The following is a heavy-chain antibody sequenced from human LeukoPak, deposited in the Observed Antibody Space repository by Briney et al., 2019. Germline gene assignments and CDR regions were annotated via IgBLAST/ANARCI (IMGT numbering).Heavy chain of an antibody. V-gene: IGHV4-59*01. CDR1: GGSISSYY. J-gene: IGHJ3*02. CDR2: IYYSGST. CDR3: ARESDYGDAFDI. Sequence: SQTLSLTCTVSGGSISSYYWSWIRQPPGKGLEWIGYIYYSGSTNYNPSLKSRVTISVDTSKNQFSLKLSSVTAADTAVYYCARESDYGDAFDIWGQGTMVTVSS. D-gene: IGHD4-17*01.